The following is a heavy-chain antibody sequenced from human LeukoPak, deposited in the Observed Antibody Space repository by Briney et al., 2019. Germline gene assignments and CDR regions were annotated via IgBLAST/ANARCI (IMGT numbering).Heavy chain of an antibody. CDR1: GGSISSYY. Sequence: SETLSLTCTVSGGSISSYYWSWIRQPPGKGLEWIGYIYYSGSTNYNPSLKSRVTISVDTSKNQFSLKLSSVTAADMAVYYCARGDSRILTGYFKFDYWGQGTLVTVSS. CDR2: IYYSGST. D-gene: IGHD3-9*01. V-gene: IGHV4-59*01. CDR3: ARGDSRILTGYFKFDY. J-gene: IGHJ4*02.